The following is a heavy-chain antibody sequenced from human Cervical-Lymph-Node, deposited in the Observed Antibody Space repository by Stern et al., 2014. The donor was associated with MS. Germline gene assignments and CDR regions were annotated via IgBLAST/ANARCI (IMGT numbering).Heavy chain of an antibody. D-gene: IGHD6-19*01. J-gene: IGHJ4*02. CDR1: GFTFSDYA. CDR3: ATDREPVAGTLGFDH. Sequence: QMQLVQSGGGVVQPGRSLRLSCAASGFTFSDYAMHWVRQAPGKGLEWVALISYDGSDKYYADSVKGRHTISRDNSKNTLYLQMNSLRAEDTALYYCATDREPVAGTLGFDHWGQGTLVTVSS. V-gene: IGHV3-30*04. CDR2: ISYDGSDK.